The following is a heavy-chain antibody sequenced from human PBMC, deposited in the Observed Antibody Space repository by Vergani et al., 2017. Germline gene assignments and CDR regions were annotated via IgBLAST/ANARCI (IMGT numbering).Heavy chain of an antibody. CDR3: ARPNGASSWIDS. CDR2: IRNKALSYTT. Sequence: EGQLVESGGGLVKPGGSLRLSCAASEFTFSDVWMSWVRQAPGKGLEWVGRIRNKALSYTTEYAASVKDRFTISREDSTSTLYLQMNSLKTEDTAVYYCARPNGASSWIDSWGQGALVTVSS. CDR1: EFTFSDVW. V-gene: IGHV3-72*01. D-gene: IGHD2-2*01. J-gene: IGHJ5*01.